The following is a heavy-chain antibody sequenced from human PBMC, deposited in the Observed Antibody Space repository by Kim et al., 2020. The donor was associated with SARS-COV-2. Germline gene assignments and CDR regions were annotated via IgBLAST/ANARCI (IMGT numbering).Heavy chain of an antibody. CDR2: IWYDGSNK. CDR1: GFTFSSYG. J-gene: IGHJ4*02. V-gene: IGHV3-33*01. CDR3: ARDLLSQYYGDGPPDY. Sequence: GGSLRLSCAASGFTFSSYGMHWVRQAPGKGLEWVAVIWYDGSNKYYADSVKGRFTISRDNSKNTLYLQMNSLRAEDTAVYYCARDLLSQYYGDGPPDYWGQGTLVTVSS. D-gene: IGHD4-17*01.